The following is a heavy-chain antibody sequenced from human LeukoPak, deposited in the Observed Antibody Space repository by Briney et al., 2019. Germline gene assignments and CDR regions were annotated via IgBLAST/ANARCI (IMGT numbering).Heavy chain of an antibody. J-gene: IGHJ5*02. D-gene: IGHD5-12*01. Sequence: MASETLSLTCTVSGGSFSSYYWNWIRQPPGKGLEWIGFIYNNGNTNYNPSLKSRVTISVDTSTNQFSLKLNSVTAADTALYYCARSYGGFAWFDPWGQGTLVTVSS. V-gene: IGHV4-59*01. CDR1: GGSFSSYY. CDR2: IYNNGNT. CDR3: ARSYGGFAWFDP.